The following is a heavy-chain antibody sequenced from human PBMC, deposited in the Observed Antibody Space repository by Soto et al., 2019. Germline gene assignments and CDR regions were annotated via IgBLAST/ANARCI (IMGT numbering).Heavy chain of an antibody. CDR3: ARDWGIAAAGTLFYFDY. J-gene: IGHJ4*02. CDR2: INAGNGNT. D-gene: IGHD6-13*01. V-gene: IGHV1-3*01. CDR1: VYTFTSYT. Sequence: ASVKVSCKASVYTFTSYTVHWVRQAPGQRLEWMGWINAGNGNTRYSQKFQGRATITRDTSASTAYMELSSLRSEDTAVYYCARDWGIAAAGTLFYFDYWGQGTLVTVSS.